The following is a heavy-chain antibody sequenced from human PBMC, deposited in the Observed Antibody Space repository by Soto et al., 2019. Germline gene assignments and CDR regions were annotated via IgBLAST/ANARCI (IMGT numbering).Heavy chain of an antibody. CDR2: VSSSGST. V-gene: IGHV4-61*01. J-gene: IGHJ4*02. D-gene: IGHD5-18*01. CDR1: GGSVSASSYY. CDR3: ARLWSPAMAGAY. Sequence: QVQLQESGPGLVKPSETLSLTCTVSGGSVSASSYYWSWFRQPPGKGLEWIGYVSSSGSTTYNPSLKSRVTISVDRSKNQFSLKLTSVTAADTAVYYCARLWSPAMAGAYWGQGTLVTVSS.